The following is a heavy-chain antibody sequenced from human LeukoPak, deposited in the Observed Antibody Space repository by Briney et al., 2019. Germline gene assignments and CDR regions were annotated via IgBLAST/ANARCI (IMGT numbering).Heavy chain of an antibody. CDR3: AKAVLLWFGELPSYYFDY. Sequence: GGSLRLSCAASGFTFSSYAMSWVRQAPGKGLEWVSAISDSGGSTYYADSVKGRFTISRDNSKNTLYLQMNSLRAEDTAVYYCAKAVLLWFGELPSYYFDYWGQGTLVTVSS. CDR2: ISDSGGST. V-gene: IGHV3-23*01. D-gene: IGHD3-10*01. CDR1: GFTFSSYA. J-gene: IGHJ4*02.